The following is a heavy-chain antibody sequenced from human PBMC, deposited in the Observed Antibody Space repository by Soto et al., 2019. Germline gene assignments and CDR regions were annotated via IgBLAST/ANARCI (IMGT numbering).Heavy chain of an antibody. V-gene: IGHV4-34*01. D-gene: IGHD5-12*01. CDR2: INHSGST. J-gene: IGHJ4*02. Sequence: SETLSLTCAVYGGSFSGYYWSWIRQPPGKGLEWIGEINHSGSTNYNPSLKSRVTISVDTSKNQFSLKLSSVTAADTAVYYCASGRGYSGYVFFVYWGQGTLVTVSS. CDR3: ASGRGYSGYVFFVY. CDR1: GGSFSGYY.